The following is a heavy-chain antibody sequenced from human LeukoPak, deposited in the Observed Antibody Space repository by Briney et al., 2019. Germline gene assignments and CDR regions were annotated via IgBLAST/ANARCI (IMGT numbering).Heavy chain of an antibody. V-gene: IGHV4-59*01. Sequence: SETLSLTCTVSGGSLTSYYWSWVRQPPGQSLELIGDIYYTGSTNYNPSPRSRVTISVHTPKNQFSLKLSSLTAAATAVSYCARMSFSGSGTYSPLDYWGQGTLVAVSS. J-gene: IGHJ4*02. CDR1: GGSLTSYY. CDR2: IYYTGST. CDR3: ARMSFSGSGTYSPLDY. D-gene: IGHD3-10*01.